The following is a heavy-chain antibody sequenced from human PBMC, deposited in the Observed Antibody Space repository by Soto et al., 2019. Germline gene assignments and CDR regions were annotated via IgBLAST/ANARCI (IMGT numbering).Heavy chain of an antibody. J-gene: IGHJ6*02. CDR1: DGSFTGFH. CDR3: ARGVPFGHYSMDV. CDR2: IKHSGST. V-gene: IGHV4-34*01. D-gene: IGHD3-3*01. Sequence: SETLSLTCAVYDGSFTGFHWTWIRRPPGKGLEWSGEIKHSGSTNYNPSLTRRVTISVDTSKNQFSLKLNSVTAADTAVYYCARGVPFGHYSMDVWGQGTRVTVSS.